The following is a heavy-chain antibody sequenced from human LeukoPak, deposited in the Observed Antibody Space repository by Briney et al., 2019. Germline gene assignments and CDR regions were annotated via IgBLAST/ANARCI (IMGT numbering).Heavy chain of an antibody. V-gene: IGHV4-38-2*01. Sequence: SETLSLTCAVSGYSISSGYYWGWIRQPPGKGLEWIGSIYHSGSTYYNPSLKSRVTISLDTSKNQFSLRLSSVTAADTAVYFCARVWSGYTHGLESDVWGKGMSVTVSS. CDR2: IYHSGST. CDR1: GYSISSGYY. J-gene: IGHJ6*04. D-gene: IGHD5-18*01. CDR3: ARVWSGYTHGLESDV.